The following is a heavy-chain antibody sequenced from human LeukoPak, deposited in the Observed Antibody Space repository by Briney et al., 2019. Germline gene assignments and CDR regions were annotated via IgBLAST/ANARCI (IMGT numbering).Heavy chain of an antibody. CDR1: GGSISSSSYY. Sequence: SETLSLTCTVSGGSISSSSYYWGWIRQPPGKGLEWIGSIYYSGSTYYNPSLKSRVTISVDTSKNQFSLKLSSVTAADTAVYYCARDGWPLMVRGVPPPHNWFDPWGQGTLVTVSS. CDR3: ARDGWPLMVRGVPPPHNWFDP. V-gene: IGHV4-39*07. J-gene: IGHJ5*02. D-gene: IGHD3-10*01. CDR2: IYYSGST.